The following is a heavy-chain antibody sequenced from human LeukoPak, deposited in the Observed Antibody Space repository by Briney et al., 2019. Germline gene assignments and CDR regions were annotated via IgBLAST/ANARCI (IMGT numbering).Heavy chain of an antibody. CDR3: ARDSLRFIYGSGSYSGY. D-gene: IGHD3-10*01. CDR2: ISAYNGNT. V-gene: IGHV1-18*01. CDR1: GYTFTSYG. Sequence: ASVKVSCKASGYTFTSYGISWVRQAPGQGLEWMGWISAYNGNTNYAQKLQGRVTMTTDTSTSTAYMELRSLRSDDTAVYYCARDSLRFIYGSGSYSGYWGQGTLVTVSS. J-gene: IGHJ4*02.